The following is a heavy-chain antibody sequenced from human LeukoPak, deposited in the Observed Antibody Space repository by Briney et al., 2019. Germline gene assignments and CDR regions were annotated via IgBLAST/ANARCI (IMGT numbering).Heavy chain of an antibody. CDR3: AILGAARLQVFDY. CDR2: ISYDGSNK. V-gene: IGHV3-30*03. J-gene: IGHJ4*02. Sequence: GRSLRLSCAASGFTFSSYGMHWVRQAPGKGLEWVAVISYDGSNKYYADSVKGRFTISRDNSKNTLYLQMNSLRAEDTAVYYCAILGAARLQVFDYWGQGTLVTVSS. CDR1: GFTFSSYG. D-gene: IGHD6-6*01.